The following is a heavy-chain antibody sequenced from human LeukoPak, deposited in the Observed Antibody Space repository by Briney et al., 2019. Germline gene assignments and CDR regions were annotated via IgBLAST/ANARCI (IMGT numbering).Heavy chain of an antibody. V-gene: IGHV3-21*01. D-gene: IGHD2-2*01. CDR2: ISSSSSYI. Sequence: PGGSLRLSCAASGFTFSSYSMNWVRQAPGKGLEWVSSISSSSSYIYYADSVKGQFTISRDNAKNSLYLQMNSLRAEDTAVYYCARGLVVPAAPSDYWGQGTLVTVSS. CDR1: GFTFSSYS. CDR3: ARGLVVPAAPSDY. J-gene: IGHJ4*02.